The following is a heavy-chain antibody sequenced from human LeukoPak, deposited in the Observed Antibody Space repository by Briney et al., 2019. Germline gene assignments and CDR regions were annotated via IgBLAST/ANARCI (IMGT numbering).Heavy chain of an antibody. CDR1: GFTFSSYS. D-gene: IGHD6-13*01. CDR2: ISSSSTI. Sequence: GGSLRLSCAASGFTFSSYSMNWVRQAPGKGLEWVLYISSSSTIYYADSVKGRFTISRDNAKNSLYLQMNSLRDEDTAVYYCARQPWASHVRIAAAGTSHYYGMDVWGQGTTVTVSS. CDR3: ARQPWASHVRIAAAGTSHYYGMDV. J-gene: IGHJ6*02. V-gene: IGHV3-48*02.